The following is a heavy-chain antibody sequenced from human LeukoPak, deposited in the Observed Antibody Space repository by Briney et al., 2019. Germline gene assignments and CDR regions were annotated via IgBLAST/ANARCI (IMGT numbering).Heavy chain of an antibody. CDR3: GRGQLPQPNWFDP. Sequence: ASVKVSCRASGYIFTSYGFTWVRQAPGQGLEWLGWISAYNGDTSYAPKLQGRVTMTTDTSTTTAYMELRNLRSDDTAVYYCGRGQLPQPNWFDPWGQGTLVTVSS. V-gene: IGHV1-18*01. D-gene: IGHD2-2*01. CDR1: GYIFTSYG. CDR2: ISAYNGDT. J-gene: IGHJ5*02.